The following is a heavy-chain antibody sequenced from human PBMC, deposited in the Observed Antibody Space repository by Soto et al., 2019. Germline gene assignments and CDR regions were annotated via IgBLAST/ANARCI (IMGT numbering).Heavy chain of an antibody. D-gene: IGHD6-19*01. CDR1: GFTFSRYG. CDR3: ARDREQWLVGYYFDY. J-gene: IGHJ4*02. V-gene: IGHV3-33*01. CDR2: IWYDGSNI. Sequence: GGSLRLSCAASGFTFSRYGMHWVRQAPGRGLEWVAVIWYDGSNIYYADSVKGRFTISRDNSKDTLDLQMNSLRAEDTAVYYCARDREQWLVGYYFDYWGQGTLVTVSS.